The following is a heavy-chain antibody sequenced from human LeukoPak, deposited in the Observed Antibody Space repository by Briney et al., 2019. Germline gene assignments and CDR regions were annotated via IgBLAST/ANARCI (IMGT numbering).Heavy chain of an antibody. CDR2: FDPEDGET. Sequence: VASVKVSCKVSGYTLTELSVHWVRQAPGKGLEWMGGFDPEDGETIYAQKFQGRVTMTEDTSTDTAYMELSGLRSEDTAVYYCATLRYCSSTSCSLHDYWGQGTLVTVSS. D-gene: IGHD2-2*01. CDR1: GYTLTELS. J-gene: IGHJ4*02. CDR3: ATLRYCSSTSCSLHDY. V-gene: IGHV1-24*01.